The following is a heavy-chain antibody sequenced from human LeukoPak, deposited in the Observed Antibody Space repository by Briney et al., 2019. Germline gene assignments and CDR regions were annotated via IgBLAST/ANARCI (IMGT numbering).Heavy chain of an antibody. CDR2: INHSGST. CDR1: GGSFSGYY. V-gene: IGHV4-34*01. J-gene: IGHJ4*02. CDR3: ARGPSGSYGNYFDY. D-gene: IGHD1-26*01. Sequence: SETLSLTCAVYGGSFSGYYWSWIRQPPGEGLEWIGEINHSGSTNYNPSLKSRVTVSVDTSKNQFSLKLSSVTAADTAVYYCARGPSGSYGNYFDYWGQGTLVTVSS.